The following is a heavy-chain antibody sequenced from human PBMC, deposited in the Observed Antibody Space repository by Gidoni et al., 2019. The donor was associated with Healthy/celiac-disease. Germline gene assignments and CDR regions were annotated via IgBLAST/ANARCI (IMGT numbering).Heavy chain of an antibody. D-gene: IGHD2-21*02. J-gene: IGHJ6*02. V-gene: IGHV3-30*18. CDR3: AKDRLRYYYYGMDV. CDR1: GFTFTSYG. Sequence: QVQLVESGGGVVQPGRSLRLSCPASGFTFTSYGMPWVRQAPGKGLEWVAVISYDGSIKYYADSVKGRFTISRDNSKNTLYLQMNSLRAEDTAVYYCAKDRLRYYYYGMDVWGQGTTVTVSS. CDR2: ISYDGSIK.